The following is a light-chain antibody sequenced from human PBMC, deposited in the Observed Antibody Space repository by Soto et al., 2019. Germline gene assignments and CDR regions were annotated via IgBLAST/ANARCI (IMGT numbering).Light chain of an antibody. CDR2: DAS. Sequence: DIQMTQSPSTLSGSVGARVTITCRASQSISSWLAWYQQKPGRAPKLLIYDASSLESGVPSRFSGSGSGTEFTLTISSLQPDDFATYYCQQYNSYSTFGQGTKVDI. CDR1: QSISSW. J-gene: IGKJ1*01. CDR3: QQYNSYST. V-gene: IGKV1-5*01.